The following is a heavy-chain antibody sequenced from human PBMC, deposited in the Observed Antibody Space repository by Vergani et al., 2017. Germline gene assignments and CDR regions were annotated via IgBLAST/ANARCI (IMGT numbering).Heavy chain of an antibody. CDR2: INPNSGGT. CDR3: AREVNPDDFWSGLSRSGWFDP. D-gene: IGHD3-3*01. CDR1: GYTFTGYY. V-gene: IGHV1-2*02. Sequence: QVQLVQSGAEVKKPGASVKVSCKASGYTFTGYYMHWVRQAPGQGLEWMGWINPNSGGTNYAQKFQGRVTMTRDTSISTAYMELSSVTAADTAVYYCAREVNPDDFWSGLSRSGWFDPWGQGTLVTVSS. J-gene: IGHJ5*02.